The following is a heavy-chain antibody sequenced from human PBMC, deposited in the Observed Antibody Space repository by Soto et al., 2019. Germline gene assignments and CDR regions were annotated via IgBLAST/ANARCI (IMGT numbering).Heavy chain of an antibody. CDR2: ISGSGGST. V-gene: IGHV3-23*01. CDR1: GFTFSSYA. J-gene: IGHJ5*02. Sequence: PGGSLRLSCAASGFTFSSYAMSWVRPAPGKGLEWVSAISGSGGSTYYADSVKGRFTISRDNSKNTLYLQMNSLRAEDTAVYYCAKDLGSTTVTTDWFDPWGQGTLVTVSS. CDR3: AKDLGSTTVTTDWFDP. D-gene: IGHD4-17*01.